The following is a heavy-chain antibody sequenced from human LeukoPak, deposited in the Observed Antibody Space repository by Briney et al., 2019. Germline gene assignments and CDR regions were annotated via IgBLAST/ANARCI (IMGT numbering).Heavy chain of an antibody. CDR2: IKQDGSVK. D-gene: IGHD3-10*01. Sequence: GGSLRLSCAASGFTFSSYWMTWVRQAPGKGLEWVANIKQDGSVKNYVDSVKGRFTISRDNAKNSLYLQMNNLRAEDTAVYYCARDLSFGAPYNWFDPWGQGTLVTVSS. V-gene: IGHV3-7*01. J-gene: IGHJ5*02. CDR1: GFTFSSYW. CDR3: ARDLSFGAPYNWFDP.